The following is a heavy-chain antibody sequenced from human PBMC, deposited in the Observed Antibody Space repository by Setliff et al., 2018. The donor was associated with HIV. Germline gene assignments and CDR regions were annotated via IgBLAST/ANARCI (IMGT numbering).Heavy chain of an antibody. J-gene: IGHJ6*03. CDR2: ISAYNGNT. V-gene: IGHV1-18*01. D-gene: IGHD6-19*01. CDR1: GYAFTSYA. CDR3: ARDGGPGSGWGDYSYYFSMDV. Sequence: ASVKVSCKASGYAFTSYAIHWVRQAPGQSLEWLGWISAYNGNTNYAQIVQDRVTLTTDTFTNTAYMELRSLRSNDTAIYYCARDGGPGSGWGDYSYYFSMDVWGKGTTVTVSS.